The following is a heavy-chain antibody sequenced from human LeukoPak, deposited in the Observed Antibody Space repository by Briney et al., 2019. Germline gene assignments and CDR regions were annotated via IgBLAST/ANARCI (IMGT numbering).Heavy chain of an antibody. CDR2: ISGSGGST. V-gene: IGHV3-23*01. J-gene: IGHJ3*02. Sequence: GGSLRHSRAASGFTFSSYAMSWVRQAPGKGLAWVSAISGSGGSTSYTDSAKTRFTISRDNSKNTLYLQMNSLRAEDTAVYYCAKIGNIVVVPAANAFEIWGQGTMGTVSS. CDR1: GFTFSSYA. D-gene: IGHD2-2*01. CDR3: AKIGNIVVVPAANAFEI.